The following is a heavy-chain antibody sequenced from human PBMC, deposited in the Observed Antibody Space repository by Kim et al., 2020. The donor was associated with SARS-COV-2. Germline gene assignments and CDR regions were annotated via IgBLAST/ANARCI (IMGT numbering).Heavy chain of an antibody. CDR1: GFTFGDYA. J-gene: IGHJ2*01. D-gene: IGHD6-13*01. Sequence: GGSLRLSCTASGFTFGDYAMSWFRQAPGKGLEWVGFIRSKAYGGTTEYAASVKGRFTISRDDSKSIAYLQMNSLKTEDTAVYYCTREAPSSLTWYFDLWGRGTLVTVSS. V-gene: IGHV3-49*03. CDR2: IRSKAYGGTT. CDR3: TREAPSSLTWYFDL.